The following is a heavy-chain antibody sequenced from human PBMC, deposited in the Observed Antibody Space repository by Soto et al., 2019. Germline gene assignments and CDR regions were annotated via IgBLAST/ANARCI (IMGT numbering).Heavy chain of an antibody. J-gene: IGHJ5*02. Sequence: EVQLVESGGGLVQPGGSLKLSCAASGYSFSGSALHWVRQASGKGLEWVARVAAKNENYVTTYAASVQGRFSLSRDDSKNSAYLLMNSLKTEDTAIYYCSKNSGSSTIPAALGQGTLVTVSS. CDR2: VAAKNENYVT. D-gene: IGHD1-26*01. CDR3: SKNSGSSTIPAA. CDR1: GYSFSGSA. V-gene: IGHV3-73*02.